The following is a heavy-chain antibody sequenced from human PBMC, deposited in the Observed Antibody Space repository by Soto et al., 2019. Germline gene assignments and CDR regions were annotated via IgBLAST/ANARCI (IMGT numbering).Heavy chain of an antibody. CDR2: ISSTGTFI. J-gene: IGHJ4*02. Sequence: EVQLVESGGGLVQPGGSLRLSCAASGFAFSSYSMNWVRQAPGKGLEWVSSISSTGTFIYYGDSVKGRFTVSRDNAQSSLYLQMSSLRAEQSAMYYCARCYTGIIYSDRAGIEYWGQGTLVTLSS. CDR1: GFAFSSYS. V-gene: IGHV3-21*04. D-gene: IGHD1-20*01. CDR3: ARCYTGIIYSDRAGIEY.